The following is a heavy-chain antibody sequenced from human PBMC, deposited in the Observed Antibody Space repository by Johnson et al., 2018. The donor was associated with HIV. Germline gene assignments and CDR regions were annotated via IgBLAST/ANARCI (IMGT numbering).Heavy chain of an antibody. CDR3: AREEGSDILTRGDDFEI. Sequence: VQLVESGGGVVRPGGSLRLSCAASGFTFDDYGMSWVRQAPGKGLEWVSGINWNGGNTGYADSVKGRFTISRDNAKNSLNLQMNSLRAEDTALYYCAREEGSDILTRGDDFEIWGQGTMVAVSS. CDR1: GFTFDDYG. J-gene: IGHJ3*02. CDR2: INWNGGNT. D-gene: IGHD3-9*01. V-gene: IGHV3-20*04.